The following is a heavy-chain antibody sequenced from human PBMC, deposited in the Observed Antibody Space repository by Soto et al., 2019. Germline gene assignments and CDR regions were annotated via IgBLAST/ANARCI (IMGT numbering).Heavy chain of an antibody. J-gene: IGHJ6*02. CDR2: ITPFNGNT. V-gene: IGHV1-45*02. D-gene: IGHD3-22*01. Sequence: GASVKVSCKASGYTFTYRYLHWVRQAPGQALEWMGWITPFNGNTNYAQKFQDRVTITRDRSISTAYMELSSLRSEDTAMYYCATAENYYDSSGYYYLYYGMDVWGQGTTVTVSS. CDR1: GYTFTYRY. CDR3: ATAENYYDSSGYYYLYYGMDV.